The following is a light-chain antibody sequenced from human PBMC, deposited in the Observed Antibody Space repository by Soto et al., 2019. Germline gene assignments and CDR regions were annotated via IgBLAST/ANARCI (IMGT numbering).Light chain of an antibody. J-gene: IGKJ4*01. Sequence: EILITQSPATLSVSPRERASPSCMARQSVGSNLAWYQQKPGQAPRLLIYDASSTATGIPDRFSGGGSGTDFTLTIRRLEPEDFAVYYCQQFSSYPLTFGGGTKVDI. CDR3: QQFSSYPLT. CDR2: DAS. V-gene: IGKV3-20*01. CDR1: QSVGSN.